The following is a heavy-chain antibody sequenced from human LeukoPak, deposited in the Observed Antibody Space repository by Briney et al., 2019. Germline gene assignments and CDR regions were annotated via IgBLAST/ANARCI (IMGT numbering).Heavy chain of an antibody. CDR2: INSDGSSI. D-gene: IGHD6-19*01. CDR1: GFTFSSYW. CDR3: ARDPYSSGWYYLT. V-gene: IGHV3-74*01. Sequence: GGSLRLSCAASGFTFSSYWMHWVRHAPGKGLVWVSRINSDGSSITYADSVKGRFTISRDNAKNTLFLQMNSLRAEDTAVYYCARDPYSSGWYYLTWGQGTLVTVSS. J-gene: IGHJ5*02.